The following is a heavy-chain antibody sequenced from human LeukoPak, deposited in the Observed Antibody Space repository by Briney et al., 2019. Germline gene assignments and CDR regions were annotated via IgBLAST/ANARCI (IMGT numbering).Heavy chain of an antibody. J-gene: IGHJ4*02. CDR3: TTLTMASNFDY. Sequence: PGGSLRLSCAASGFSLSVYDIHWVRQAPGKGLEWIADISSSGTTTYYADSVKGRFTISRDNAKNSLYLQMNSLGAEDTAVYYCTTLTMASNFDYWGQGTLVTVSS. CDR1: GFSLSVYD. V-gene: IGHV3-48*03. CDR2: ISSSGTTT. D-gene: IGHD5-24*01.